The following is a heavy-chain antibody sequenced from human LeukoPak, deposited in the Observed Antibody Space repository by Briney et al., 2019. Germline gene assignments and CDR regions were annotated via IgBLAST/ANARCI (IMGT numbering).Heavy chain of an antibody. CDR1: GGSISSYY. CDR2: IYYSGST. CDR3: AKHSAHYGGNAYFDS. V-gene: IGHV4-59*08. D-gene: IGHD4-17*01. J-gene: IGHJ4*02. Sequence: SETLSLTCTVSGGSISSYYWSWIRQPPGKGLEWIGYIYYSGSTNYNPSLKSRVTISVDTSKNQFSLKLSSVTAADTAIYYCAKHSAHYGGNAYFDSWGQGAPVTVSS.